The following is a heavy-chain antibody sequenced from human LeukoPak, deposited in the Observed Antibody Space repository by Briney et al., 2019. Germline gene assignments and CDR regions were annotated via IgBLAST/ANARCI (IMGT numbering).Heavy chain of an antibody. CDR2: IYSGGNT. V-gene: IGHV3-53*01. D-gene: IGHD4-17*01. Sequence: GGSLRLSCTVSGFTVSSNSMSWVRQAPGKGLEWVSFIYSGGNTHYSDSVKGRFTISRDNSKNTLYLQMNSLRADDTAVYYCARRAGEYSHPYDYWGQGTLVTVPS. CDR3: ARRAGEYSHPYDY. CDR1: GFTVSSNS. J-gene: IGHJ4*02.